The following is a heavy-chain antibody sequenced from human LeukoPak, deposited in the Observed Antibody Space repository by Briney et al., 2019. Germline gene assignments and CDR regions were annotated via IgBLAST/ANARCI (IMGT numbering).Heavy chain of an antibody. V-gene: IGHV1-2*02. CDR2: INPNSGGT. Sequence: GASVKVSCKASGYTFTGYYMHWVRQAPGQGLEWMGWINPNSGGTNYAQKFQGRVTMTRDTSISTAYMEPSRLRSDDTAVYYCARAMVRGVIPDYWGQGTLVTVSS. D-gene: IGHD3-10*01. CDR1: GYTFTGYY. CDR3: ARAMVRGVIPDY. J-gene: IGHJ4*02.